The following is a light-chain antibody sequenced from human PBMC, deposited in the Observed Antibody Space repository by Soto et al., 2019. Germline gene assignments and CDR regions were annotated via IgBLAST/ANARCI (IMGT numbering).Light chain of an antibody. CDR2: KAS. CDR1: QSISSW. J-gene: IGKJ1*01. CDR3: QQYNSRT. V-gene: IGKV1-5*03. Sequence: DIQMTQSPSTLSASVGDRVTITCRASQSISSWLAWYQQKPGKAPKLLLYKASSLESGVPSRFSGSGSGTEFTLTISSLQPDDFATYYCQQYNSRTFGQGTKVEIK.